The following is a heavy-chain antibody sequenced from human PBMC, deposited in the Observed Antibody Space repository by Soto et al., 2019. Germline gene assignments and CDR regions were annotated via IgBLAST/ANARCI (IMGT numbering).Heavy chain of an antibody. D-gene: IGHD2-15*01. CDR2: IIPILGIA. J-gene: IGHJ5*02. V-gene: IGHV1-69*02. CDR3: ALPSLGWFAP. CDR1: GGTFSSYT. Sequence: QVQLVQSGAEVKKPGSSVKVSCKASGGTFSSYTISWVRQAPGQGLEWMGRIIPILGIANYAQKFQGRVTITADKPTSTAYIELSSLRSDDTAVYSCALPSLGWFAPWGQGTLVTVSS.